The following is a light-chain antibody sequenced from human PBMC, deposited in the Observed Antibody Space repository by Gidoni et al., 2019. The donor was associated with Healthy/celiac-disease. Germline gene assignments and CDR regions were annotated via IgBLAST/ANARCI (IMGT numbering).Light chain of an antibody. J-gene: IGKJ2*03. CDR2: AAC. V-gene: IGKV1-39*01. CDR1: QSISSY. CDR3: QRSYSTPYS. Sequence: DIQKTQSPSSLSPSVGDRVTITCRAGQSISSYLNWYQQKPWKAPKLLSYAACSLQSGAPSRFSGSGSGTDFTLTLSSLQPEDFAPYYCQRSYSTPYSFGQGTKLEIK.